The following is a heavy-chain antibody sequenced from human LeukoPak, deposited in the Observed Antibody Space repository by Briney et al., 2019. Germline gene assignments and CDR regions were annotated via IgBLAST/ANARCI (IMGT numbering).Heavy chain of an antibody. D-gene: IGHD5-18*01. Sequence: ASVKVSCKASGYTFTSYDINWVRQATGQGLEWVGWMNPNSGNTGYAQKFQGRVTMTRNTSISTAYMELSSLRSEDTAVYYCARDNGGTAMAYYYYYYMDVWGKGTTVTISS. CDR2: MNPNSGNT. J-gene: IGHJ6*03. V-gene: IGHV1-8*01. CDR1: GYTFTSYD. CDR3: ARDNGGTAMAYYYYYYMDV.